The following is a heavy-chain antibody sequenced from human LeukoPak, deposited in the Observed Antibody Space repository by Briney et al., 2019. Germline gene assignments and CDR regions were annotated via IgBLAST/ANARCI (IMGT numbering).Heavy chain of an antibody. Sequence: GGSLRLSCTASGFTFSSYEMNWVRQAPGKGLEWVSYISSSGSTIYYADSVKGRFTISRDNAKNSLYLQMNSLRAEDTAVYYCAQLGITMIGGVWGKGTTVTISS. D-gene: IGHD3-10*02. V-gene: IGHV3-48*03. CDR3: AQLGITMIGGV. J-gene: IGHJ6*04. CDR2: ISSSGSTI. CDR1: GFTFSSYE.